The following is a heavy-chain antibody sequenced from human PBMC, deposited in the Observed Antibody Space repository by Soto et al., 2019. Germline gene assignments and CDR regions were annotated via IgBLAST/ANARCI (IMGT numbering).Heavy chain of an antibody. Sequence: GGLLRLSCAASGFTFSSFGMHWVRQAPGKGLEWVAVIWYDGSNKYYADSVKGRFTISRDNSKNTLYLQMNSLRVEDTALYYCAKADYSYSWAPGDYWGQGTLVTVSS. J-gene: IGHJ4*02. CDR1: GFTFSSFG. D-gene: IGHD6-13*01. CDR2: IWYDGSNK. V-gene: IGHV3-33*06. CDR3: AKADYSYSWAPGDY.